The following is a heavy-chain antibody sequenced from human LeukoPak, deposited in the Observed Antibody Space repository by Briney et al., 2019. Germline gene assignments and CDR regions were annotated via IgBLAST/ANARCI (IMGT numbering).Heavy chain of an antibody. Sequence: GGSLRLSCAASGFTFSSYAMSWVRQAPGKGLVWVSRINNDGSSTSYADSVQGRFTISRDNAKNTLYLQMNSLRAEDTALYYCARVARGDYYYYMDVWGKGTTVTVSS. V-gene: IGHV3-74*01. CDR3: ARVARGDYYYYMDV. CDR1: GFTFSSYA. D-gene: IGHD3-10*01. CDR2: INNDGSST. J-gene: IGHJ6*03.